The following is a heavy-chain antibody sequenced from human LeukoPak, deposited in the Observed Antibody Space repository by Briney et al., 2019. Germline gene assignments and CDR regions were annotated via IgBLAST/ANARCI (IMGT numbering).Heavy chain of an antibody. CDR3: ARVLMYGGAFDI. Sequence: GGSLRLSCTASGFTFGDYALTWVRQAPGKGLEWVSYISSSSSTIYYADSVKGRFTISRDNAKNSLYLQMNSLRAEDTAVYYCARVLMYGGAFDIWGQGTMVTVSS. CDR2: ISSSSSTI. CDR1: GFTFGDYA. J-gene: IGHJ3*02. D-gene: IGHD2-8*01. V-gene: IGHV3-48*01.